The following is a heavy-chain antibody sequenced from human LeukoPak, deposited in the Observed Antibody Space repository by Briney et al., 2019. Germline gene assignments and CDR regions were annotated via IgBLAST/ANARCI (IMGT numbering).Heavy chain of an antibody. CDR3: TTNDAFDI. J-gene: IGHJ3*02. V-gene: IGHV3-15*01. Sequence: PGGSLRLSCAASGFTFSNAWMNWVRQAPGKGLEWVGRIKNKIASGTADYAAPVKGRFTISRDDSKNTLFLQMNSLKTEDTAMYYCTTNDAFDIWGQGTMVTVSS. CDR1: GFTFSNAW. CDR2: IKNKIASGTA.